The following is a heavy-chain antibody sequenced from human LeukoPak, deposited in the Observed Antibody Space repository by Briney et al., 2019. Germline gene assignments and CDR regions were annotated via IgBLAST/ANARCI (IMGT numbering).Heavy chain of an antibody. CDR2: MNPNSGNT. Sequence: ASVKVSCKASGYTFTNYDINWVRQATGQGLEWMGWMNPNSGNTGYAQKFQGRVTMTRNTSISTAYMELSSLRSEDTAVYYCARGYFFTTSDAFDIWGQGAMVTVSS. CDR1: GYTFTNYD. V-gene: IGHV1-8*01. CDR3: ARGYFFTTSDAFDI. J-gene: IGHJ3*02. D-gene: IGHD2/OR15-2a*01.